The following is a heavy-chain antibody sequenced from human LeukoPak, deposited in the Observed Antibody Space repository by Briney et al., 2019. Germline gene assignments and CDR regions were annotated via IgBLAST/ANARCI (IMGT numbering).Heavy chain of an antibody. CDR1: GFTFSSYA. CDR2: ISWNSGSI. J-gene: IGHJ6*02. CDR3: AKDIMAAAGTGKNYYYGMDV. V-gene: IGHV3-9*01. Sequence: GGSLRLSCAASGFTFSSYAMSWVRQAPGKGLEWVSGISWNSGSIGYADSVKGRFTISRDNAKNSLYLQMNSLRAEDTALYYCAKDIMAAAGTGKNYYYGMDVWGQGTTVTVSS. D-gene: IGHD6-13*01.